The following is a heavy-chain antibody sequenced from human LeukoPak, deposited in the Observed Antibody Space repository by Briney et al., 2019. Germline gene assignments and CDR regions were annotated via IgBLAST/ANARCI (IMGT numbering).Heavy chain of an antibody. D-gene: IGHD3-16*02. CDR2: IIPILGIA. J-gene: IGHJ3*02. CDR1: GGTFSSYA. Sequence: SVKVSCKASGGTFSSYAISWVRQAPGQGLEWMGRIIPILGIANYAQKFQGRVTITADKSTSTAYMELSSLRSEDTAVYYCARHIDYVWGSYRYTRAFDIWGQGTMVTVSS. V-gene: IGHV1-69*04. CDR3: ARHIDYVWGSYRYTRAFDI.